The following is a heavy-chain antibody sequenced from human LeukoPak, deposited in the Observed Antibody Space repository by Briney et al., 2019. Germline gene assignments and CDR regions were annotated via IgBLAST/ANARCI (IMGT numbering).Heavy chain of an antibody. CDR2: IYSGGST. Sequence: GGSLRLSCAVSGFTVSTKYMSWVRQAPGKGLEWVSVIYSGGSTYYADSVKGRFTISRDNSKNTLYLQMNSLRAEDTAVYYCAREAYGDWYYFDYWGQGTLVTVSS. CDR3: AREAYGDWYYFDY. D-gene: IGHD4-17*01. CDR1: GFTVSTKY. V-gene: IGHV3-66*01. J-gene: IGHJ4*02.